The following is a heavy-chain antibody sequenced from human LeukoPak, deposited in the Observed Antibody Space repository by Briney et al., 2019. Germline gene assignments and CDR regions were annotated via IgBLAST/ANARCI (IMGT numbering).Heavy chain of an antibody. CDR3: TTERPYFDN. CDR2: IKSKTHGGTT. V-gene: IGHV3-15*01. J-gene: IGHJ4*02. CDR1: GFTFSDAW. Sequence: GGSLRLSCAASGFTFSDAWVSWVRQAPGKGLEWVGRIKSKTHGGTTQYAAPVKGRFTISRDDSKTAVYLQTNSLKSEDAAMYYCTTERPYFDNWGQGTLVTVSS.